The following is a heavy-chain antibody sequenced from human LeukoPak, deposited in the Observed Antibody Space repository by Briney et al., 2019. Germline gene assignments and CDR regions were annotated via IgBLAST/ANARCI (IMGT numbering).Heavy chain of an antibody. CDR1: GRSISSSSYY. J-gene: IGHJ5*02. D-gene: IGHD6-13*01. CDR2: IYYSGST. CDR3: ARRIEGIATADPGWFDP. Sequence: SETLSLICTVSGRSISSSSYYWGWIRQPPGKGLEWIGSIYYSGSTYCNPSLKSRVTISVDTSKNQFSLKLSSVTAADTAVCYCARRIEGIATADPGWFDPCGQGTLVTVSP. V-gene: IGHV4-39*01.